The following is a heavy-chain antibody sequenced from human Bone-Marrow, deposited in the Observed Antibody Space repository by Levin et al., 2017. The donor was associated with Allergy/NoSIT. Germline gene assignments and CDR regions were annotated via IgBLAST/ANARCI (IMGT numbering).Heavy chain of an antibody. CDR2: IKHDGSER. CDR1: GFTFSAHW. J-gene: IGHJ6*03. CDR3: ARGLADPSEHYMGV. Sequence: GGSLRLSCAATGFTFSAHWMSWVRQAPGKGLEWLANIKHDGSERNYLDSVKGRFAISRDNAKNSLFLQMNSLRAEDTAVYYCARGLADPSEHYMGVWGKGTTVTVSS. V-gene: IGHV3-7*04.